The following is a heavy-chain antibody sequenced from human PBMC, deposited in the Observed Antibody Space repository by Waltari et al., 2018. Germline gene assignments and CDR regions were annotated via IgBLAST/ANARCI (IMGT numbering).Heavy chain of an antibody. J-gene: IGHJ2*01. Sequence: EVQLVESGGGLVQPGRSLRLSCAASGFTFDDYAMHWVRQAPGKGLEWVSGISWNSGSIGYADSVKGRFTISRDNAKNSLYLQMNSLRAEDTALYYCARADCSSTSCYYFDLWGRGTLVTVSS. V-gene: IGHV3-9*01. CDR2: ISWNSGSI. D-gene: IGHD2-2*01. CDR3: ARADCSSTSCYYFDL. CDR1: GFTFDDYA.